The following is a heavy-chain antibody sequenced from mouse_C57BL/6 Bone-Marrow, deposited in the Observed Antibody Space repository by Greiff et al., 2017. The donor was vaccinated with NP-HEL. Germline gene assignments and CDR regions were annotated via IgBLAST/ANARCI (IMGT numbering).Heavy chain of an antibody. CDR1: GFTFSSYA. D-gene: IGHD1-1*01. J-gene: IGHJ1*03. CDR3: ARRGYGSSYWYFDV. Sequence: EVQGVESGGGLVKPGGSLKLSCAASGFTFSSYAMSWVRQTPEKRLEWVATISDGGSYTYYPDNVKGRFTISRDNAKNNLYLQMSHLKSEDTAMYYCARRGYGSSYWYFDVWGTGTTVTVSS. CDR2: ISDGGSYT. V-gene: IGHV5-4*03.